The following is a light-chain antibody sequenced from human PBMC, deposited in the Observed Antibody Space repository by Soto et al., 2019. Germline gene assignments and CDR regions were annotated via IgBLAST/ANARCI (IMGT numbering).Light chain of an antibody. Sequence: QSALTQPPSASGSPGQSVTISCTGTSSDVGGYNHVSWYQQKPGKAPKLIIYDVSKRPSGVPDRFSGSKSGNTASLTISGLQAEDEADYYCASYAGSNTSVFGTGTKVTVL. V-gene: IGLV2-8*01. J-gene: IGLJ1*01. CDR1: SSDVGGYNH. CDR2: DVS. CDR3: ASYAGSNTSV.